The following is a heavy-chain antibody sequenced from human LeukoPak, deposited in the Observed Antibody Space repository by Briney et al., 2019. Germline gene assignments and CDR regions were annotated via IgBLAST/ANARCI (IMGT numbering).Heavy chain of an antibody. CDR3: ARSYNSGWPYYFDY. CDR2: VSGSGSTT. Sequence: GGSLRLSCAASGFTLNNDAMSWVRQAPGKGLEWVSTVSGSGSTTYYADSVKGRFTISRDNSKNTLYLQMNSLRAEDTAVYYCARSYNSGWPYYFDYWGQGTLVTVSS. CDR1: GFTLNNDA. D-gene: IGHD6-19*01. J-gene: IGHJ4*02. V-gene: IGHV3-23*01.